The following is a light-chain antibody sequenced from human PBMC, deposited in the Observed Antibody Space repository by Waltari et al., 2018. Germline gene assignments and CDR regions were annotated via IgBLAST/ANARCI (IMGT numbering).Light chain of an antibody. CDR2: DVS. Sequence: QSALTQPASVSGSPGQSISIPCPGTRTDVGDYNYGTWYQHHPGKAPKPKIYDVSNRPAGVANRFSGSQSGNTASLTISGLQAEDEADYYCSSYTSSSTLVFGGGTKLTVL. V-gene: IGLV2-14*03. CDR1: RTDVGDYNY. CDR3: SSYTSSSTLV. J-gene: IGLJ2*01.